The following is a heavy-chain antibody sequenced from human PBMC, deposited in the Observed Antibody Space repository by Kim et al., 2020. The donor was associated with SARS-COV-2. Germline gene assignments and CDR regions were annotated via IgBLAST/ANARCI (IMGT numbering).Heavy chain of an antibody. V-gene: IGHV3-33*05. CDR2: ISYDGSNK. J-gene: IGHJ6*02. CDR3: ARDAVDCSSTSCYSAWTYYYYGMDV. CDR1: GFTFSSYG. Sequence: GGSLRLSCAASGFTFSSYGIHWVRQAPGKGLEWVAVISYDGSNKYYADSVKGRFTISRDNSKNTLYLQMNSLRAEDTAVYYCARDAVDCSSTSCYSAWTYYYYGMDVWGQGTTVTVSS. D-gene: IGHD2-2*01.